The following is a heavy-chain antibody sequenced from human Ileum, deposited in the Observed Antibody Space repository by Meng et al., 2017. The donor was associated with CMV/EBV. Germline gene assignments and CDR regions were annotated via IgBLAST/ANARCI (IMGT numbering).Heavy chain of an antibody. J-gene: IGHJ4*02. CDR2: INHVGRT. D-gene: IGHD3-16*02. V-gene: IGHV4-34*01. Sequence: QVQLQQWGAVLLKPSDTLSLTCAVYGGSLRGHYCNWIRQSPGNGLQWIAEINHVGRTNSNPSLASRVTISQDTSKNQCSLKLNSVTVADSAVYYCARGLFRYPAYFDLWGQGTLVTVSS. CDR1: GGSLRGHY. CDR3: ARGLFRYPAYFDL.